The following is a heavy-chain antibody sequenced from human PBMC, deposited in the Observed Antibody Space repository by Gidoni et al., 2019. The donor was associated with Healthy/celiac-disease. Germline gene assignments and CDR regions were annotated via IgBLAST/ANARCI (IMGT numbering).Heavy chain of an antibody. Sequence: QVQLQESGPGLVKPSETLSLTCTVSGGSISSYYCSWIRQPPGKGLEWIGYIYYSGSTNYNPSPKSRVTISVDTSKNQCSLKLSSVTAADTAVYYWARVGASRYFDWSGELHYGMDVWGQGTTVTVSS. J-gene: IGHJ6*02. CDR1: GGSISSYY. V-gene: IGHV4-59*01. CDR3: ARVGASRYFDWSGELHYGMDV. D-gene: IGHD3-9*01. CDR2: IYYSGST.